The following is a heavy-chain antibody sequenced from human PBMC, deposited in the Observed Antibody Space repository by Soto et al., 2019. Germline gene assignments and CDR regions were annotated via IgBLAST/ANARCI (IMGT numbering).Heavy chain of an antibody. CDR1: GASIGSGSYS. CDR2: LHHSGDT. CDR3: ARFPLLFGELDY. D-gene: IGHD3-10*02. J-gene: IGHJ4*02. V-gene: IGHV4-30-2*01. Sequence: QLQLQESGSGLVRPSQTLSLTCTVSGASIGSGSYSWNWIRQPPGKGLEWIGYLHHSGDTYFNPSLRRGVSISVDRSNNQFSLKLISVTASDTAVYYCARFPLLFGELDYWGQGALVTVSS.